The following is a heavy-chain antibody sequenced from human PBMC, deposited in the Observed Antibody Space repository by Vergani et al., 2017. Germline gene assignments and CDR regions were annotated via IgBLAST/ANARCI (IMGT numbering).Heavy chain of an antibody. J-gene: IGHJ6*02. CDR2: ISAYNGNT. V-gene: IGHV1-18*01. CDR3: AREASSSWYGVYGMDV. D-gene: IGHD6-13*01. Sequence: QVQLVQSGAEVKKPGASVKVSCKASGYTFNSYGISWVRQAPGQGLEWMGWISAYNGNTNYAQKLQGSVTMTTDTSTSTAYMELRSLRSDDTAVYYCAREASSSWYGVYGMDVWGQGTTVTVSS. CDR1: GYTFNSYG.